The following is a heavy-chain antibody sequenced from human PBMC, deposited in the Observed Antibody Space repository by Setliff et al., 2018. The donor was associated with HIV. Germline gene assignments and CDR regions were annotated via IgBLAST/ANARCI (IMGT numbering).Heavy chain of an antibody. V-gene: IGHV4-61*08. CDR3: ARDKGYYYMDV. J-gene: IGHJ6*03. CDR1: GGSISSGGYS. Sequence: SETLSLTCAVSGGSISSGGYSWSWIRQPPGKALEWIGYAYYSGSTNYNPSLKSRITISVDTSNNQFSLRLSSVTAADTAVYYCARDKGYYYMDVWGKGITVTVSS. CDR2: AYYSGST.